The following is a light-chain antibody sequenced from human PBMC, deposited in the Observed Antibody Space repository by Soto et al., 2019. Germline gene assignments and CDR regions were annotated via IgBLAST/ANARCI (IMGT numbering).Light chain of an antibody. CDR1: HHIVYY. J-gene: IGKJ5*01. CDR2: DGS. V-gene: IGKV1-33*01. Sequence: DIQMTQYPSSPSASVGDRVTITWQASHHIVYYLNWYQQKPGKAHKVLIYDGSNLQTGVPSRFSGSGSGTDFTFTISSLQPEEIATYYCQQSDNCPITFGQVRRLEVK. CDR3: QQSDNCPIT.